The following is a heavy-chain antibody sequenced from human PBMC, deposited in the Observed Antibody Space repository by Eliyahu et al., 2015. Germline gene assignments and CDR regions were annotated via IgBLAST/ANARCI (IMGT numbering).Heavy chain of an antibody. CDR3: AKDIRIAARRYYYYYGMDV. CDR2: ISWNSGSI. J-gene: IGHJ6*02. D-gene: IGHD6-6*01. CDR1: GFTXDXYA. V-gene: IGHV3-9*01. Sequence: EVQLVESGGGLVQPGRSLRLXCAASGFTXDXYAXXWVRQAPGKGLEWVSGISWNSGSIGYADSVKGRFTISRDNAKNSLYLQMNSLRAEDTALYYCAKDIRIAARRYYYYYGMDVWGQGTTVTVSS.